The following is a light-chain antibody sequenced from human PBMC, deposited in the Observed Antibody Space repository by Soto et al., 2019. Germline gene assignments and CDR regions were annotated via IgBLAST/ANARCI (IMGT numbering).Light chain of an antibody. Sequence: CVLTKPASGTGIHRRGLTISCTGSNSNIGCYSVHWFQQLPGTAPKLLISTTYQRPSGVPERFSGSKSGTSASLAISGLQSEDEADYYCAAWDDSLNGHVFGTGTKVTVL. CDR3: AAWDDSLNGHV. J-gene: IGLJ1*01. V-gene: IGLV1-44*01. CDR1: NSNIGCYS. CDR2: TTY.